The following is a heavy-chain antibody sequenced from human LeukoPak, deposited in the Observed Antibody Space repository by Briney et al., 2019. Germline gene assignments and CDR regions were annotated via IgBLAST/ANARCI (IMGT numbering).Heavy chain of an antibody. CDR2: IIPIFGTA. CDR3: ARDRDWAGYTYGFYY. V-gene: IGHV1-69*01. CDR1: GGTFSSYA. J-gene: IGHJ4*02. D-gene: IGHD5-18*01. Sequence: SVKVSCKASGGTFSSYAISWVRQAPGQGLEWMGGIIPIFGTANYAQKFQGRVTITADESTSTAYMELSSLRSEDTAVYYCARDRDWAGYTYGFYYWGQGTLVTVSS.